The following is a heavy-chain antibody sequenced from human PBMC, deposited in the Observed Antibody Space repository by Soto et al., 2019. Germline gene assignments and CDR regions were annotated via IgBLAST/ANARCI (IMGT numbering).Heavy chain of an antibody. V-gene: IGHV3-66*01. CDR1: GFTVSSNY. CDR3: ARDRPEYYYDSSGYYPF. Sequence: GGSLKLSCAASGFTVSSNYMSWVRQAPGKGLEWVSVIYSGGSTYYADSVKGRFTISRDNSKNTLYLQMNSLRAEDTAVYYCARDRPEYYYDSSGYYPFWGQGTLVTVSS. J-gene: IGHJ4*02. CDR2: IYSGGST. D-gene: IGHD3-22*01.